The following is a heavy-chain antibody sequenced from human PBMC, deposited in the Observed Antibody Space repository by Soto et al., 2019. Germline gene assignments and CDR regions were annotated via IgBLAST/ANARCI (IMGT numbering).Heavy chain of an antibody. V-gene: IGHV4-4*02. D-gene: IGHD3-16*01. CDR3: GTLPPRIGLGLLPIPP. Sequence: QVQLQESGPGLVKPSGTLSLTCAVSGGSISSTNWWSWVRQSPGKGLEWIGEIYHSGSTNYTPSLRGAVTISVNNSNNHCPRKIRSVTAANPAMYYCGTLPPRIGLGLLPIPPWGQGTLVTVTS. J-gene: IGHJ4*02. CDR1: GGSISSTNW. CDR2: IYHSGST.